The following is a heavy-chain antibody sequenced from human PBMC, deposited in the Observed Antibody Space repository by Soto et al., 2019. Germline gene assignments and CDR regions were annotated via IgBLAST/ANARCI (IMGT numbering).Heavy chain of an antibody. Sequence: SETLSLTCTVSGGSISSGDYYWSWIRQPPGKGLEWIGYIYYSGSTYYNPSLKSRVTISVDTSKNQFSLKLSSVTAADTAVYYCARVALSDYGGNFEGYFDYWGQGTLVTVSS. V-gene: IGHV4-30-4*01. CDR2: IYYSGST. CDR3: ARVALSDYGGNFEGYFDY. J-gene: IGHJ4*02. D-gene: IGHD4-17*01. CDR1: GGSISSGDYY.